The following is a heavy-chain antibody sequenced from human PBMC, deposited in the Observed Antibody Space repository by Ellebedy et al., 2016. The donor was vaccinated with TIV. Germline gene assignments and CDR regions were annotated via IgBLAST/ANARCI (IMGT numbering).Heavy chain of an antibody. Sequence: GGSLRLSXAASGFTFSNYWMSWVRQAPGKGLEWVANIKQDGSEIYYVNSVKGRFTISRDNAKNSLYLQMNSLRAEDTAAYYCARRYFDLWGRGTLVTVSS. V-gene: IGHV3-7*01. CDR2: IKQDGSEI. CDR3: ARRYFDL. CDR1: GFTFSNYW. J-gene: IGHJ2*01.